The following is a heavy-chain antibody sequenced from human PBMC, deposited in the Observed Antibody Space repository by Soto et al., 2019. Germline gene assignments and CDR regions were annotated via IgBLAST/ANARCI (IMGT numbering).Heavy chain of an antibody. CDR1: GFSLSTTKVG. J-gene: IGHJ4*02. D-gene: IGHD5-12*01. CDR2: IFWNDDT. CDR3: AHMPSGGASNY. V-gene: IGHV2-5*01. Sequence: QITLKESGPTLVKPTQTLTLTCTFSGFSLSTTKVGVGWIRQPPGKALEWLVLIFWNDDTRYSPSLKSRLTITKDTSKNQVVLTMTNMDPVDTATYYCAHMPSGGASNYWGQGTLVTVSS.